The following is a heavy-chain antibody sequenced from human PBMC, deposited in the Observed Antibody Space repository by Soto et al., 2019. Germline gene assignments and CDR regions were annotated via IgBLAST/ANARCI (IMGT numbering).Heavy chain of an antibody. CDR1: GFTFSSYA. J-gene: IGHJ4*02. Sequence: VGSLRLSCAASGFTFSSYAMSWVRQAPGKGLEWVSTISDSGNSTYSADSVKGRFTISRDNSKNTLYLQMNSLRAEDTAVYYCARDMYGEPLWGQQDFDDCGQATLVTVSS. CDR2: ISDSGNST. D-gene: IGHD4-17*01. V-gene: IGHV3-23*01. CDR3: ARDMYGEPLWGQQDFDD.